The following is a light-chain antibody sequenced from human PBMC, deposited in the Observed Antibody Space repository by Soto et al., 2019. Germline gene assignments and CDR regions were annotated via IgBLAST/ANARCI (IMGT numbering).Light chain of an antibody. J-gene: IGKJ3*01. Sequence: DIQMTQSPSSLSASVGDRVTITCQASQDISNYLNCYQQKPGKAPKLLIYDASNLETGVPSRFSGSGSGTDFTCTITSLQPEDIATYYCQQYDNLPLGPGTKVDIK. V-gene: IGKV1-33*01. CDR2: DAS. CDR3: QQYDNLP. CDR1: QDISNY.